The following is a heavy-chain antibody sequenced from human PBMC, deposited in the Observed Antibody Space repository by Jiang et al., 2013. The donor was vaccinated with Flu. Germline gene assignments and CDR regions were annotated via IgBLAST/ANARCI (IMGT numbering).Heavy chain of an antibody. J-gene: IGHJ4*02. D-gene: IGHD4-17*01. Sequence: VQLVESGGGLVQPGGSLKLSCAASGFTFSGSAMHWVRQASGKGLEWVGRIRSKANSYATAYAASVKGRFTISRDDSKNTAYLQMNSLKTEDTAVYYCTRHTTVTTSYRHNWGQGTLVTVSS. CDR1: GFTFSGSA. V-gene: IGHV3-73*02. CDR3: TRHTTVTTSYRHN. CDR2: IRSKANSYAT.